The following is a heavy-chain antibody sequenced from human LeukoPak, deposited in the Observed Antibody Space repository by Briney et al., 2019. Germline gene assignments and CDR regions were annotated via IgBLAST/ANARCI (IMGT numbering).Heavy chain of an antibody. V-gene: IGHV4-30-4*08. CDR2: IYYSGST. CDR3: ARAGYGDCKLDY. J-gene: IGHJ4*02. D-gene: IGHD4-17*01. CDR1: GGSISSGDYY. Sequence: SETLSLTCTVSGGSISSGDYYWSWIRQPPGTGLEWIGYIYYSGSTYYNPSLKSRVTISVDTSKNQFSLKLSSVTAADTAVYYCARAGYGDCKLDYWGQGTLVTVSS.